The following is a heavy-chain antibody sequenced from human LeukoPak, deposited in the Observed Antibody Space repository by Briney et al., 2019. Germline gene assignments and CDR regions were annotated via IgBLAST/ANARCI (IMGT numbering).Heavy chain of an antibody. CDR3: TRDLMDYDVSTGLHHYYMDV. J-gene: IGHJ6*02. V-gene: IGHV3-74*01. CDR2: INGDGRNI. Sequence: GGSLRLSCVASGFTFRSYWMHWVRQDPRKGRVWVSRINGDGRNINYADSVRGRFTISRDNAKNTLYLQMNTLRVEDTAVYYCTRDLMDYDVSTGLHHYYMDVWGQGTTVTVSS. CDR1: GFTFRSYW. D-gene: IGHD3-9*01.